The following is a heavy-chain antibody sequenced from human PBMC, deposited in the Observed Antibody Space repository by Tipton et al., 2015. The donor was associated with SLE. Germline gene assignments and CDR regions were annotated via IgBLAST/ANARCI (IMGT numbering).Heavy chain of an antibody. Sequence: RSLRLSCAASGFTFDDYAMHWVRQAPGKGLEWVSGISWNSGSIGYADSVKGRFTISRDNAKNSLYLQMNSLRAEDTAVYYCARGVGSGYYSPFDYWGQGTLVTVSS. CDR2: ISWNSGSI. CDR1: GFTFDDYA. V-gene: IGHV3-9*01. J-gene: IGHJ4*02. CDR3: ARGVGSGYYSPFDY. D-gene: IGHD3-22*01.